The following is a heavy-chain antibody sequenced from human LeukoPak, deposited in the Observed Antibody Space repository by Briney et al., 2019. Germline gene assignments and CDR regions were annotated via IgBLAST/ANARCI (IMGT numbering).Heavy chain of an antibody. CDR3: ASGKELAFFLGD. Sequence: SETLSLTCTVSGGSISSYYWSWIRQPPEKGLEWIGYIYYSGSTNYNPSLKSRVTISVDTSKNQFSLKVTSVTAADTAVYYCASGKELAFFLGDWGQGTLVAVSS. CDR2: IYYSGST. V-gene: IGHV4-59*08. D-gene: IGHD1-26*01. J-gene: IGHJ4*02. CDR1: GGSISSYY.